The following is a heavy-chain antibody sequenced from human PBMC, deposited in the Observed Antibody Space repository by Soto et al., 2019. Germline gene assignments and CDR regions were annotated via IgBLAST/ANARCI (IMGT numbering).Heavy chain of an antibody. CDR2: ISAYNGNT. J-gene: IGHJ6*03. CDR3: ARAYCSSTSCYGPLDMDV. D-gene: IGHD2-2*01. V-gene: IGHV1-18*01. Sequence: ASVKVSCKASGYTFTSYGISWVRQAPGQGLEWMGWISAYNGNTNYAQKLQGRVTMTTDTSTSTAYMELRSLRSDDTAVYYCARAYCSSTSCYGPLDMDVWGKGTTVTVSS. CDR1: GYTFTSYG.